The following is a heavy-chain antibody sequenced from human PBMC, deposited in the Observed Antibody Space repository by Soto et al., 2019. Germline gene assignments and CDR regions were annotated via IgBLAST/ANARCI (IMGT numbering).Heavy chain of an antibody. Sequence: RLSCAASGFTFSVYAMSWVRQAPGKGLAWVSAISSNGGRTFYADSLRGRFTISRDNSKSALYLQMNNLRAEDTAIYYCAKYSELPYEAYLQQWGQGTLVTVSS. J-gene: IGHJ1*01. CDR3: AKYSELPYEAYLQQ. V-gene: IGHV3-23*01. D-gene: IGHD1-7*01. CDR2: ISSNGGRT. CDR1: GFTFSVYA.